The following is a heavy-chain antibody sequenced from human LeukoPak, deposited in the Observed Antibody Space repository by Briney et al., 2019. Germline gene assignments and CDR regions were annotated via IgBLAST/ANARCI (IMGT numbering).Heavy chain of an antibody. CDR1: GFTFSNYG. J-gene: IGHJ6*02. Sequence: GRSLRLSCADSGFTFSNYGMHWVRRAPGKGLEWVAVISYDGSKKSYADSGKGRFTISRDNSKNTLYLQMNSLRAEDTAVYYCAKDRGCSSTSCYGDYYGMDVWGQGTTVTVSS. V-gene: IGHV3-30*18. CDR2: ISYDGSKK. D-gene: IGHD2-2*01. CDR3: AKDRGCSSTSCYGDYYGMDV.